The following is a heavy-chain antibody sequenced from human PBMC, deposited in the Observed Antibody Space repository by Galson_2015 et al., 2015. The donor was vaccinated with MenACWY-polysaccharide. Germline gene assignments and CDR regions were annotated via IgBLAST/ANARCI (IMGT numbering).Heavy chain of an antibody. CDR3: ARDPNQQCLAPHFDL. Sequence: SLRLSCAASGFTFSSYWMSWVRQAPGKGLEWVANIKQDGSEKYYVDSVKGRFTISRDNAKNSLYLQMNSLRAEDTAVYYCARDPNQQCLAPHFDLWGRGTLVPVSS. CDR1: GFTFSSYW. CDR2: IKQDGSEK. D-gene: IGHD6-19*01. J-gene: IGHJ2*01. V-gene: IGHV3-7*01.